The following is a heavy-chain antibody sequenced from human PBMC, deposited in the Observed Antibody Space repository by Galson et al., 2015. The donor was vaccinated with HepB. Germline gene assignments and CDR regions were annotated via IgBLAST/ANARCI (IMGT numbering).Heavy chain of an antibody. J-gene: IGHJ3*02. CDR2: ISYDGSNK. Sequence: SLRLSCAASGFTFSSYAMHWVRQAPGKGLEWVAVISYDGSNKYYADSVKGRFTISRDNSKNTLYLQMNSLRAEDTAVYYCARDRGGHSSGYYDGDDAFGIWGQGTMVTVSS. V-gene: IGHV3-30-3*01. CDR1: GFTFSSYA. D-gene: IGHD3-22*01. CDR3: ARDRGGHSSGYYDGDDAFGI.